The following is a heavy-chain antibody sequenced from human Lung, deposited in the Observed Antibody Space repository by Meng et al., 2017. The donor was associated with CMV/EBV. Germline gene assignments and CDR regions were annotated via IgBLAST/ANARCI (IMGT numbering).Heavy chain of an antibody. V-gene: IGHV4-39*07. J-gene: IGHJ4*03. CDR1: GGSISSRTYY. Sequence: SETLSLTCTVSGGSISSRTYYWAWLRQPPGKGLDWIGSVYYSGSPHYNPSLKSRVTISVDTSKNQFSLTLRSVTAADTAVYYCARDAPGRSGDAFSLWGQGXLVTVSS. CDR2: VYYSGSP. D-gene: IGHD1-26*01. CDR3: ARDAPGRSGDAFSL.